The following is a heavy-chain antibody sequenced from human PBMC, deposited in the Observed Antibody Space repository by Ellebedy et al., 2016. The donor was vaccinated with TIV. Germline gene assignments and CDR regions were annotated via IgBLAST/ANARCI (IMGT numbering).Heavy chain of an antibody. J-gene: IGHJ4*02. V-gene: IGHV5-51*01. D-gene: IGHD1-26*01. CDR2: IYPTDSDT. Sequence: GESLKISXKGSGYSFTNHWIAWVRQMPGKGLEWMGIIYPTDSDTRYSPSFQGQVTISADKSINTAYLQWSSLKASDTAMYYCARLVIGSVGATDYWGQGTLVTVSS. CDR1: GYSFTNHW. CDR3: ARLVIGSVGATDY.